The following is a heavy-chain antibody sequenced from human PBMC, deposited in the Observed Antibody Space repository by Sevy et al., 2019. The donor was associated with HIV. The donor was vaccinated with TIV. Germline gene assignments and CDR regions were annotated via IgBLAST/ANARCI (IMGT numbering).Heavy chain of an antibody. J-gene: IGHJ4*02. V-gene: IGHV3-30-3*01. CDR3: ARGQGLHGYTYDWEVDY. D-gene: IGHD5-18*01. CDR2: ISYDGSKK. Sequence: GGSLRLSCAASGFTFSSYAMHWVRQAPGKGLQWVAVISYDGSKKFYADSVKGRFTISRDNSTNTLYLQMNSLRPEDTAVYYCARGQGLHGYTYDWEVDYWGQGTLVTVSS. CDR1: GFTFSSYA.